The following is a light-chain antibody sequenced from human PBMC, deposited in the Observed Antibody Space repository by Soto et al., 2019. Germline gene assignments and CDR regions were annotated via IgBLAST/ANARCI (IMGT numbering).Light chain of an antibody. V-gene: IGLV2-14*03. J-gene: IGLJ1*01. CDR1: SSDVGGYNY. Sequence: QSVLTQPASVSGSPGQSITISCTGTSSDVGGYNYVSWYQQHPGKAPKLMIYDVSNRPSGVSNRFSGSKSGNTASLTISGLQAEDEADNYCSSYTSSSLHVFGTGIKVTVL. CDR2: DVS. CDR3: SSYTSSSLHV.